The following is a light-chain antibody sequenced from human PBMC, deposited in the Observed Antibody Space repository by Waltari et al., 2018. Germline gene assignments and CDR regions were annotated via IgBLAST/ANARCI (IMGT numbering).Light chain of an antibody. J-gene: IGLJ2*01. Sequence: SFDLTQPLSVSVALGQTARLTCGGDNIGSRNVHWYQQKPGQAPVLVIYRDNNRPSGTPAGFAGSNSGNTATLGISKAQAGDEADYCCQVWDSSSNTVFGGGTKLTVL. CDR2: RDN. CDR1: NIGSRN. CDR3: QVWDSSSNTV. V-gene: IGLV3-9*01.